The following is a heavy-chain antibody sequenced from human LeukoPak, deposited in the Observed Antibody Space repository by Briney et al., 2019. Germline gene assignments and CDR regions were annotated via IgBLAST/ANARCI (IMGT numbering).Heavy chain of an antibody. CDR2: VYPEDGET. V-gene: IGHV1-24*01. D-gene: IGHD3-22*01. Sequence: ASVKVSCKVSGYTLTELSMHWVRQAPGKGLEWMGGVYPEDGETIYAQKFQGRLTMNEDTSTETAYMELSSLRCEYTAVYYCATEQRLYDSSGIDALDIWAQGTMVTVSS. CDR1: GYTLTELS. CDR3: ATEQRLYDSSGIDALDI. J-gene: IGHJ3*02.